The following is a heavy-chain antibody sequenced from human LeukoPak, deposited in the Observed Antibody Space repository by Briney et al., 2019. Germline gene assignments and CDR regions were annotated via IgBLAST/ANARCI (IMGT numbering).Heavy chain of an antibody. V-gene: IGHV3-21*01. Sequence: AGGSLRLSCAASGFTFSSYSMNWVRQAPGKGLEWVSSISSSSSYIYYADSVKGRFTISRDNAKNSLYLQMNSLRAEDTAVYYCARDYVRLWPTTFYYYYYGMDVWGQGTTVTVSS. CDR1: GFTFSSYS. J-gene: IGHJ6*02. CDR2: ISSSSSYI. CDR3: ARDYVRLWPTTFYYYYYGMDV. D-gene: IGHD5-18*01.